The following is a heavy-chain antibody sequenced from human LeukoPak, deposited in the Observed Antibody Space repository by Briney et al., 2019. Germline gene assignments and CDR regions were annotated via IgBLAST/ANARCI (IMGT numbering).Heavy chain of an antibody. CDR2: IYYSGST. CDR3: ARVASGGAGFDP. J-gene: IGHJ5*02. Sequence: SETPSLTCTVSGGSISSYYWSWIRQPPGKGLEWIGYIYYSGSTNYNPSLKSRVTISVDTSKNQFSLKLSSVAAADTAVYYCARVASGGAGFDPWGQGTLVTVSS. D-gene: IGHD3-16*01. V-gene: IGHV4-59*01. CDR1: GGSISSYY.